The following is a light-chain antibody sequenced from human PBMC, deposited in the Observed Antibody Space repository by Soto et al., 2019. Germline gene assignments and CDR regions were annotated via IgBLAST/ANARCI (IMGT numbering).Light chain of an antibody. V-gene: IGKV1-5*01. CDR2: AAS. Sequence: DIQMTQSPSTLSGSVVDRVTITCRASQTISSWLAWYQQEPGKAPKLLIYAASSLQSGVPSRFSGSGSGTAFTLTISSLQPEDFAVNYCQKYGSSPRKFGQGTKVDIK. J-gene: IGKJ1*01. CDR3: QKYGSSPRK. CDR1: QTISSW.